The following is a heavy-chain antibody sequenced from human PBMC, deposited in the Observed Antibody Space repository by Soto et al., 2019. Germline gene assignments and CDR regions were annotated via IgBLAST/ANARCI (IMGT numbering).Heavy chain of an antibody. CDR3: AGGTVADYLWGLNGMDV. CDR1: GGTFSSYT. J-gene: IGHJ6*02. Sequence: QVQLVQSGAEVKKPGSSVKVSCKASGGTFSSYTISWVRQAPGQGLEWMGRIIPILGIANYAQKFQGRVTITADKSTSTAYMELGSLRSEDTAGYYCAGGTVADYLWGLNGMDVWGQGTTVTVSS. CDR2: IIPILGIA. D-gene: IGHD3-16*01. V-gene: IGHV1-69*02.